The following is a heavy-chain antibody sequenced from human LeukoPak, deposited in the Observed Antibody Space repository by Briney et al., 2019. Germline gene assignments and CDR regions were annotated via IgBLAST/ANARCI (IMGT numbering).Heavy chain of an antibody. D-gene: IGHD1-7*01. V-gene: IGHV4-34*01. CDR2: INHSGST. CDR3: ARERDDYNWNYGDRNWFDP. Sequence: SETLSLTCAVYGGSFSGYYWSWIRQPPGKGLEWIGEINHSGSTNYNPSPKSRVTISVDTSKNQFSQKLSSVTAADTAVYYCARERDDYNWNYGDRNWFDPWGQGTLVTVSS. J-gene: IGHJ5*02. CDR1: GGSFSGYY.